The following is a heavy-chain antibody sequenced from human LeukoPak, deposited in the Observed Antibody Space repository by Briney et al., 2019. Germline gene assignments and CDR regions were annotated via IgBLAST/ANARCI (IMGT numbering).Heavy chain of an antibody. CDR3: VRDSNYHPDC. J-gene: IGHJ4*02. V-gene: IGHV3-74*01. CDR2: LPPDELDI. D-gene: IGHD4-11*01. Sequence: PGGSLRLSCAASGFTFTNYWMHWVRQAPGMGLVWVSRLPPDELDIIYADSVKGRFTVSRDNAKNTVYLQMNNLRAEDTAVYYCVRDSNYHPDCWGQGTLVTVSS. CDR1: GFTFTNYW.